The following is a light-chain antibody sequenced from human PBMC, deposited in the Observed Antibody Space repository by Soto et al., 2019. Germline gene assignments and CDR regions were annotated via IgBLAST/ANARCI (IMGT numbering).Light chain of an antibody. CDR3: SSYSSTNTRLV. Sequence: QSALTQPPSVSGSPGQSITISCTGTSSDVGGYNYVSWYQHHPDKIPKLMIYDVNNRPSGVSHRFSGSKSGNTASLTISGLQAEDEAAYYCSSYSSTNTRLVFGGATKLTVL. CDR2: DVN. J-gene: IGLJ2*01. V-gene: IGLV2-14*03. CDR1: SSDVGGYNY.